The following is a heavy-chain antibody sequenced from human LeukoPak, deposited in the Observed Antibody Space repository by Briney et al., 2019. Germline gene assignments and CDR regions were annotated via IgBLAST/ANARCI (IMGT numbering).Heavy chain of an antibody. CDR1: GFTFSSYA. D-gene: IGHD6-19*01. J-gene: IGHJ4*02. CDR2: ISTNGDRT. V-gene: IGHV3-64*02. CDR3: ARGVAISSSGWYDTFDY. Sequence: GGSLRLSCAASGFTFSSYAMSWVRQAPGKGLEFVSVISTNGDRTYYADSVKGRFTISRDNSKNTLYLQMGSLRADDMAVYYCARGVAISSSGWYDTFDYWGQGALVTISS.